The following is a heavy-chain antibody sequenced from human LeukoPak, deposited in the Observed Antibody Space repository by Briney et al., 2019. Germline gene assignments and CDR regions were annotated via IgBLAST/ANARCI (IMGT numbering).Heavy chain of an antibody. CDR3: ARVGAVGHVDIVATSWAFDY. CDR1: GYTFTSYD. J-gene: IGHJ4*02. CDR2: MNPNSGNT. Sequence: PQASVKVSCKASGYTFTSYDINWVRQATGQGLEWMGWMNPNSGNTGYAQKFQGRVTITRNTSISTAYMELSSLRSEDTAVYYCARVGAVGHVDIVATSWAFDYWGQGTLVTVSS. D-gene: IGHD5-12*01. V-gene: IGHV1-8*01.